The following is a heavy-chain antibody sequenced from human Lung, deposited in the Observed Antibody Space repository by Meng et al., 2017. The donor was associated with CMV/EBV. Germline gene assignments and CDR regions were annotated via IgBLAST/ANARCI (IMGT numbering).Heavy chain of an antibody. D-gene: IGHD3-10*01. CDR1: DCTVSSNY. CDR3: TRVFGSGSQRYGGYYGMDV. J-gene: IGHJ6*02. CDR2: IYSGGTT. Sequence: SCAASDCTVSSNYMSWVRQAPGKGLEWVSLIYSGGTTYYADSVKGRFTISRDNSKNTLYLQMNSLRAEDTAVYYCTRVFGSGSQRYGGYYGMDVWXQGNXVTVSS. V-gene: IGHV3-53*01.